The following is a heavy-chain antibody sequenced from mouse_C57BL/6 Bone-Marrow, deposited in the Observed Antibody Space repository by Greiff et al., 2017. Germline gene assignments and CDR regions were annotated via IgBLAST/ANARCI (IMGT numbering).Heavy chain of an antibody. D-gene: IGHD1-1*01. V-gene: IGHV5-12*01. J-gene: IGHJ4*01. CDR3: ARHDYGSSYAMDY. CDR1: GFTFSDYY. CDR2: ISNGGGST. Sequence: EVKLVESGGGLVQPGGSLKLSCAASGFTFSDYYMYWVRQTPEKRLEWVAYISNGGGSTYYPDTVKGRFTISRDNAKNTLYLQMSRLKSEDTAMYYCARHDYGSSYAMDYWGQGTSVTVSS.